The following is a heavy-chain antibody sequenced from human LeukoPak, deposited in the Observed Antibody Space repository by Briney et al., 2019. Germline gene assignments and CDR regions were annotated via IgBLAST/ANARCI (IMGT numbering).Heavy chain of an antibody. V-gene: IGHV1-2*02. CDR1: GYTFTGYY. CDR2: INPNSGGT. Sequence: ASVKVSCKASGYTFTGYYMHWVRQAPGQGLEWVGWINPNSGGTNYAQKFQGRVTMTRDTSISTAYMELSRLRSDDTAVYYCARGRYSSSWYRGDHFDYWGQGTLVTVSS. J-gene: IGHJ4*02. D-gene: IGHD6-13*01. CDR3: ARGRYSSSWYRGDHFDY.